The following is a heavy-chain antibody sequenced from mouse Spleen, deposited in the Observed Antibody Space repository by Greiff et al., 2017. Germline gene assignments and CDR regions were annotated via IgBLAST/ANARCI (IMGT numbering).Heavy chain of an antibody. V-gene: IGHV3-6*01. CDR2: ISYDGSN. J-gene: IGHJ4*01. Sequence: EVKLMESGPGLVKPSQSLSLTCSVTGYSITSGYYWNWIRQFPGNKLEWMGYISYDGSNNYNPSLKNRISITRDTSKNQFFLKLNSVTTEDTATYYCAREWDGNAMDYWGQGTSVTVSS. CDR1: GYSITSGYY. CDR3: AREWDGNAMDY. D-gene: IGHD4-1*01.